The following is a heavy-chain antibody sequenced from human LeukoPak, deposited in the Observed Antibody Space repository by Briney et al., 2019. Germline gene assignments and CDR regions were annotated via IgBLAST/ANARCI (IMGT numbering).Heavy chain of an antibody. CDR3: ARDRTRRNYSSSSGPLRILDY. V-gene: IGHV3-30*03. Sequence: GGSLRLSCAASGFTFSSYSMNWVRQAPGKGLEWVAVISYDGSNKYYADSVKGRFTISRDNSKNTLYLQMNSLRAEDTAVYYCARDRTRRNYSSSSGPLRILDYWGQGTLVTVSS. CDR1: GFTFSSYS. J-gene: IGHJ4*02. D-gene: IGHD6-6*01. CDR2: ISYDGSNK.